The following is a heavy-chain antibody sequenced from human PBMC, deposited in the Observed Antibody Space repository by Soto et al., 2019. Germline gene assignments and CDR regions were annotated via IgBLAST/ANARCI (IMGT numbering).Heavy chain of an antibody. CDR3: AHTPGIALVVGATQQPSGVSWFDP. D-gene: IGHD2-15*01. CDR1: GFSLSTSGVG. CDR2: IYWDDK. Sequence: SGPTLVKPTQTLTLTCTFSGFSLSTSGVGVGWIRQPPGKALEWLALIYWDDKRYSPSLKSRLAITKDTSKNQVVLTMTNMDPVDTATYYCAHTPGIALVVGATQQPSGVSWFDPWGQGTLVTVSS. J-gene: IGHJ5*02. V-gene: IGHV2-5*01.